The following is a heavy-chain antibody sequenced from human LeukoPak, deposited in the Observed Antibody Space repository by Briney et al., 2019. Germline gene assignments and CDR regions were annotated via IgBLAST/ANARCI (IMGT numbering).Heavy chain of an antibody. CDR2: ISGRGSTI. J-gene: IGHJ4*02. Sequence: GGSLGLSCAASGFIFSDYYMSWIRQAPGKGLEWVSYISGRGSTIYYADSVKGRFTISRDNAKKSLYLQMNRLRGEDTAVYFCARLSRETFDTWGQGTLVTVSS. CDR3: ARLSRETFDT. D-gene: IGHD3-10*01. V-gene: IGHV3-11*04. CDR1: GFIFSDYY.